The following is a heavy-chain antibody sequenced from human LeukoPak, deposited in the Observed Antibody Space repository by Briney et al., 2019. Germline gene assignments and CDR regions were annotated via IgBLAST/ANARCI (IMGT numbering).Heavy chain of an antibody. CDR3: ARVRRYFDWLPSKYYFDY. CDR1: GFTFSSYW. CDR2: INSDGSST. Sequence: PGGSLRLSCAASGFTFSSYWMHWVRQAPGKGLVWASRINSDGSSTSYADSVKGRFTISRDNAKNTLYLQMNSLRAEDTAVYYCARVRRYFDWLPSKYYFDYWGQGTLVTVSS. J-gene: IGHJ4*02. D-gene: IGHD3-9*01. V-gene: IGHV3-74*01.